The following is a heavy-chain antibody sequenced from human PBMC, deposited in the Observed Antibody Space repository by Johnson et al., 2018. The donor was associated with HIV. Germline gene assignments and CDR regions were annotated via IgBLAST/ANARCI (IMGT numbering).Heavy chain of an antibody. D-gene: IGHD1-26*01. V-gene: IGHV3-30*02. CDR2: IRYNGTNK. Sequence: QVQLVESGGGVVQPGGSLRLSCVASGFTFSSYDMHWVRQAPGKGLEWVAFIRYNGTNKYYADSVKGRFTISRDNSKNTLYLQMNSLRAEDTAVYYCAKLVGASDAFDIWGQGTMVTVSS. CDR3: AKLVGASDAFDI. CDR1: GFTFSSYD. J-gene: IGHJ3*02.